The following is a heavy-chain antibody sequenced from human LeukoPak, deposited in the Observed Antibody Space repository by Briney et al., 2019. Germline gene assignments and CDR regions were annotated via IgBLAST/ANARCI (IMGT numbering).Heavy chain of an antibody. CDR2: MNPNSGNT. CDR1: GYTFTSYD. Sequence: ASVKVSCKASGYTFTSYDINWVRQATGQGLEWMGWMNPNSGNTGYAQKFQGRVTMTRNTSISTAYMELSSLRSEDTAVYYCARRTGYYYYMDVWGKGTTVTVSS. D-gene: IGHD1-14*01. CDR3: ARRTGYYYYMDV. J-gene: IGHJ6*03. V-gene: IGHV1-8*01.